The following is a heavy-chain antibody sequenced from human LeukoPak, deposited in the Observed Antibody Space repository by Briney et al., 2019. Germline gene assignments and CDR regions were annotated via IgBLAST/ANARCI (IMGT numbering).Heavy chain of an antibody. Sequence: GGSLRLSCAASGFTFSSYAMSWVRQAPGEGLEWVSAISGSGGSTYYADSVKGRFTISRDNSKNTLYLQMNSLRAEDTALYYCAKDRTWFGELNAFDIWGQGTMVTVSS. J-gene: IGHJ3*02. D-gene: IGHD3-10*01. V-gene: IGHV3-23*01. CDR1: GFTFSSYA. CDR3: AKDRTWFGELNAFDI. CDR2: ISGSGGST.